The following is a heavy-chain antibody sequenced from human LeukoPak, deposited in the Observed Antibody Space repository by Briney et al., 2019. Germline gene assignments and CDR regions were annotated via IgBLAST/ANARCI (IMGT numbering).Heavy chain of an antibody. CDR3: TRDPDVTSIAARLARYYYYGMDV. CDR2: IRSKAYGGTT. D-gene: IGHD6-6*01. CDR1: GFTFGDYA. J-gene: IGHJ6*02. V-gene: IGHV3-49*04. Sequence: GGSLRLSCTASGFTFGDYAMSWVRQAPGKGLEWVGFIRSKAYGGTTEYAASVKGRFTISRDDSKSIAYLQMNSLKTEDTAVYYCTRDPDVTSIAARLARYYYYGMDVWGQGTTVTVSS.